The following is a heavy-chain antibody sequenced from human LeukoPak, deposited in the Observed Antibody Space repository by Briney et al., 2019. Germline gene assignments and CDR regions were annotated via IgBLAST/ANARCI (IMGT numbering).Heavy chain of an antibody. Sequence: PGGSLRLSCAASGFTFSNAWMSWVRQAPGKGLEWVGRIKSKSDGGTTDYAAPVKGRFSISRDDSKNTLHLQMNSLKTEDTAVYYCARVPRYWSGYYGYWGQGTLVTVSS. D-gene: IGHD3-3*01. J-gene: IGHJ4*02. CDR2: IKSKSDGGTT. V-gene: IGHV3-15*01. CDR3: ARVPRYWSGYYGY. CDR1: GFTFSNAW.